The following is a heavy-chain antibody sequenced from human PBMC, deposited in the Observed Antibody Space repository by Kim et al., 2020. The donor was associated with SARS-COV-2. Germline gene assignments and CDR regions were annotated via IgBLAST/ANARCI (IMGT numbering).Heavy chain of an antibody. CDR3: AKLDRLLALAAGYERSGHYPDY. V-gene: IGHV1-18*01. CDR1: GYPFTSYG. J-gene: IGHJ4*02. D-gene: IGHD3-22*01. Sequence: ASVKVSCKASGYPFTSYGITWVRQAPGQGPEWMGWINTYNGDTNYVQKFQGRVTMTKDTSTSTAYMEVRSLRSDDTAVYYCAKLDRLLALAAGYERSGHYPDYWGQGTLVTVSS. CDR2: INTYNGDT.